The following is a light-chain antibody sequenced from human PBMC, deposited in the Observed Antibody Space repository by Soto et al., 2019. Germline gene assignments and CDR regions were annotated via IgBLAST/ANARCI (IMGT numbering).Light chain of an antibody. Sequence: EIVLTQSPGTLSLSPGERATLSCRASQIVSSSYLAWYQQKPGQAPRLLINGASSRATDIPDRFSGSGSGTDFTLTISRLEPEDFAVYYCQQYGSSPLTFGGGTKVEIK. CDR1: QIVSSSY. CDR2: GAS. CDR3: QQYGSSPLT. V-gene: IGKV3-20*01. J-gene: IGKJ4*01.